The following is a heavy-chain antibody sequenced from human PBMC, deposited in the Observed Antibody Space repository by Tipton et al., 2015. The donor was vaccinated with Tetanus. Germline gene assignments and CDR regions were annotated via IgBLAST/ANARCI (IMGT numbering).Heavy chain of an antibody. J-gene: IGHJ3*02. Sequence: SLRLSCTASGFKFRDYGMYWVRQAPGKGLEWVTFISHNGLWTKYGDSVKGRFSVSRDNSENTVYLEMKSLRVDDTAVYYCGSLIVGVNNLPDAFDIWGQGTMVTVSS. D-gene: IGHD1-26*01. CDR3: GSLIVGVNNLPDAFDI. V-gene: IGHV3-30*03. CDR2: ISHNGLWT. CDR1: GFKFRDYG.